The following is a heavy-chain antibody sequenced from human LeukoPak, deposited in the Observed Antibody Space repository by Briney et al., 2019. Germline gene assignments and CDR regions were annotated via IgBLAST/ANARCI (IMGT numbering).Heavy chain of an antibody. J-gene: IGHJ4*02. CDR3: ARVSGYYRLDY. V-gene: IGHV3-48*01. CDR2: ISSSSSTI. CDR1: GFTFSNYS. Sequence: PGGSLRLSCAASGFTFSNYSMNWVRQAPGKGLEWVSYISSSSSTIYYADSVKGRFTISRDNAKNSLYLQMNSLRAEDTAVYYCARVSGYYRLDYWGQGTLVTVSS. D-gene: IGHD3-22*01.